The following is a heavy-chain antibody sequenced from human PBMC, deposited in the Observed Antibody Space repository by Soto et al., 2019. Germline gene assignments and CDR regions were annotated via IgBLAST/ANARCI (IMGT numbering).Heavy chain of an antibody. CDR3: VRSKVRPTQYDGKDV. D-gene: IGHD3-10*01. CDR1: GFTFSSYS. Sequence: GGSLRLSCAASGFTFSSYSMNWVRQAPGKGLEWVSYISPSSSTIYYADSVKGRFTISRDNAKNSLYLQMNSLRAEDTAVYYCVRSKVRPTQYDGKDVWSQGTTVTVSS. V-gene: IGHV3-48*01. J-gene: IGHJ6*02. CDR2: ISPSSSTI.